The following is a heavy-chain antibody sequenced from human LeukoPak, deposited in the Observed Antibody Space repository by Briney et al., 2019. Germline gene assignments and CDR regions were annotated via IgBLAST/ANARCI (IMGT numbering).Heavy chain of an antibody. CDR3: ARIYIAAAVNAFDI. J-gene: IGHJ3*02. CDR2: IDWDDDK. Sequence: SGPALVKPTQTLTLTCTFSGFSLSTSGMCVSWIRQPPGKALEWLARIDWDDDKYYSTSLKTRLTISKDTSKNQVVLTMTNMDPVDTATYYCARIYIAAAVNAFDIWGQGTMVTVSS. CDR1: GFSLSTSGMC. D-gene: IGHD6-13*01. V-gene: IGHV2-70*11.